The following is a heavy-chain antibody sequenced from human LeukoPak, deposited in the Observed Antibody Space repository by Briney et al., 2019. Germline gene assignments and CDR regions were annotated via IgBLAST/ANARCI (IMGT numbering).Heavy chain of an antibody. CDR3: IRASSNFYSDY. V-gene: IGHV3-72*01. CDR2: SRNKANSYTT. J-gene: IGHJ4*02. Sequence: PGGSLRLSCAASGFTFSDHYMDWVRQAPGEGLEWVGRSRNKANSYTTGYAASVKGRFTISRDDSKNSVHLQLNSLKTEDTAVYYCIRASSNFYSDYWGQGTLVTVSS. D-gene: IGHD3-16*02. CDR1: GFTFSDHY.